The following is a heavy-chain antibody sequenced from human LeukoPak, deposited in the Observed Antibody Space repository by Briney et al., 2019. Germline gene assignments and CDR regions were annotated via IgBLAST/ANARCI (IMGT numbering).Heavy chain of an antibody. V-gene: IGHV5-51*01. J-gene: IGHJ2*01. Sequence: GESLKISCKVSGYSFTSYWIAWVRQMPGKGLEWMGIIYPGDSDTRYSPSFRGQVTISADKSISTAYLQWSSLKASDTAMYYCARPAKLGHWYFDLWGRGTLVAVSS. CDR3: ARPAKLGHWYFDL. D-gene: IGHD7-27*01. CDR2: IYPGDSDT. CDR1: GYSFTSYW.